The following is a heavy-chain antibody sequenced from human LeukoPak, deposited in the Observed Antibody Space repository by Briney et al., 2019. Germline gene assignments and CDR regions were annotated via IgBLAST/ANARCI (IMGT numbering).Heavy chain of an antibody. V-gene: IGHV4-34*01. Sequence: SETLSLTCAVYGXSFSGYCGSWIRQPPGKGLEWIGEINHSGSTNYNPSLKSRVTISVDTSKNQFSLRLSSVTAADTAMYYCALRRRSGYFDYWGQGTLVTVSS. CDR1: GXSFSGYC. CDR3: ALRRRSGYFDY. D-gene: IGHD1-26*01. CDR2: INHSGST. J-gene: IGHJ4*02.